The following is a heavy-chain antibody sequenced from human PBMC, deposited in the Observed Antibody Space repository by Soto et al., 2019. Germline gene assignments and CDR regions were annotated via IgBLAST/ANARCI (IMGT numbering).Heavy chain of an antibody. Sequence: EVQLLESGGGLVQPGGSLILSCAASGFSFSSYAMSWVRQAPGRGLEWVSGVGGSGVNTYYADSVKGRFTISRDNSKNTLTLQTNSLRTDDTAVYYCARGFGKSSSWYWFDPWGQGTLVTVSS. D-gene: IGHD2-2*01. CDR2: VGGSGVNT. CDR1: GFSFSSYA. V-gene: IGHV3-23*01. CDR3: ARGFGKSSSWYWFDP. J-gene: IGHJ5*02.